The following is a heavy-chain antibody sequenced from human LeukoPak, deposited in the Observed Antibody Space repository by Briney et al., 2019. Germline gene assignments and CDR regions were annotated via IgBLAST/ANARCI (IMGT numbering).Heavy chain of an antibody. CDR3: AKGVLWFGESTYNWFDP. D-gene: IGHD3-10*01. CDR1: GITLSNYG. V-gene: IGHV3-23*01. J-gene: IGHJ5*02. CDR2: ISGSGGGT. Sequence: GGSLRLSCAVSGITLSNYGMSWVRQAPGKGLEWVAGISGSGGGTNYADSVKGRFTISRDNPKNTLFLQMNNLRAEDTAVYYCAKGVLWFGESTYNWFDPWGQGTLVTVSS.